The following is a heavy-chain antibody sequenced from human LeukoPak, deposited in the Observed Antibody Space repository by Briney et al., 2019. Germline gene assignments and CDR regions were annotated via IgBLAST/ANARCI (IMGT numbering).Heavy chain of an antibody. CDR1: GFTFSSYS. CDR3: ASQNPTTVTP. J-gene: IGHJ5*02. D-gene: IGHD4-17*01. Sequence: GGSLRLSCAASGFTFSSYSMNWVRQAPGKGLEWVSYISSSSSTIYYADSVKGRFTISRDNAKNSLYLQMNSLRAEDTAVYYCASQNPTTVTPWGQGTLVTVSS. CDR2: ISSSSSTI. V-gene: IGHV3-48*01.